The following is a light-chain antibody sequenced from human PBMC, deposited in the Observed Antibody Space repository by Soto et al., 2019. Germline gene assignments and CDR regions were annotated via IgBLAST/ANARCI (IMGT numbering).Light chain of an antibody. V-gene: IGKV3-20*01. CDR1: QSVSSSY. Sequence: EIVLTQSPGTLSLSPGERATLSCRASQSVSSSYLAWYQQKPGQAPRRLIYGASSRDTGIPDRFSGSGSGTDFTLTISRLEPEDFSVYSCQQYGSSPRSFGQGTKVEIK. CDR2: GAS. J-gene: IGKJ1*01. CDR3: QQYGSSPRS.